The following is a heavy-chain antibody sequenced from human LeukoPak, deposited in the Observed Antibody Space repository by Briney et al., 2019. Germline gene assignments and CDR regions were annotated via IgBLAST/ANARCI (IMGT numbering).Heavy chain of an antibody. D-gene: IGHD2-15*01. J-gene: IGHJ4*02. CDR1: GFIFASYG. CDR3: ARDAVQAGTPFYFDF. Sequence: PGGSLRLSCSASGFIFASYGMNWVRQAPGKGLQWVSYISAGSSNTFYADSVKGRFTISRDDADNSLHLQMNSFSAEDTAVYYCARDAVQAGTPFYFDFWGQGALVTVSS. CDR2: ISAGSSNT. V-gene: IGHV3-48*01.